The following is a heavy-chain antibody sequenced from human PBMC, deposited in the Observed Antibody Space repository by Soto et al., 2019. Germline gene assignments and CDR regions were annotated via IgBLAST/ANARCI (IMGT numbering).Heavy chain of an antibody. CDR1: GFTFSSYA. Sequence: PGGSLRLSCSASGFTFSSYAMSWVRQAPGKGLEWVSAISGSGGSTYYADSVKGRFTISRDNSKNTLYLQMNSLRAEDTAVYYCAKSSRITIFGVATFDYWGQGTLVTVSS. CDR2: ISGSGGST. D-gene: IGHD3-3*01. V-gene: IGHV3-23*01. CDR3: AKSSRITIFGVATFDY. J-gene: IGHJ4*02.